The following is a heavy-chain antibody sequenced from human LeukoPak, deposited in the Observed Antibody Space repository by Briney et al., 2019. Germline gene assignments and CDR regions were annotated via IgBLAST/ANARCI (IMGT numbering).Heavy chain of an antibody. J-gene: IGHJ3*02. CDR1: GGSISGGSYY. CDR2: INHSGST. V-gene: IGHV4-34*01. Sequence: SETLSLTCTVSGGSISGGSYYWAWIRQPPGKGLEWIGEINHSGSTNYNPSLKSRVTISVDTSKNQFSLKLSSVTAADTAVYYCASPGGNSYNDAFDIWGQGTMVTVSS. D-gene: IGHD4-23*01. CDR3: ASPGGNSYNDAFDI.